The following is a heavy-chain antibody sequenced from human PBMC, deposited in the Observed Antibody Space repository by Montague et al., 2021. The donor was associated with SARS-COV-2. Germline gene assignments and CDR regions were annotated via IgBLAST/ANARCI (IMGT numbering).Heavy chain of an antibody. V-gene: IGHV4-59*08. CDR1: GGSISSHN. J-gene: IGHJ3*02. Sequence: SETLSLTCTVSGGSISSHNWNWIRHPQAKGLEWVWYRYYSESTNYTPSLKRRSTISIDTAKNQFSLKLSSMTAADTAVYYCSRQIPLRTHIVVVTALLGGAFDIWGQGTMVTVSS. D-gene: IGHD2-21*02. CDR3: SRQIPLRTHIVVVTALLGGAFDI. CDR2: RYYSEST.